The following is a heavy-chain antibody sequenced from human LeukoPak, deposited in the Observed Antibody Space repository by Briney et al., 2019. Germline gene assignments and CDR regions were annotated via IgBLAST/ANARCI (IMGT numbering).Heavy chain of an antibody. Sequence: PGGSLRLSCAASGFTFSDYGMHWVRQAPGKGLEWVSAISGSGGSTYYADSVKGRFTIPRDNSKNTLYLQMDSLRAEDTAVYYCAGMGYGSGTLSRDYWGQGTLVTVSS. J-gene: IGHJ4*02. V-gene: IGHV3-23*01. D-gene: IGHD3-10*01. CDR1: GFTFSDYG. CDR2: ISGSGGST. CDR3: AGMGYGSGTLSRDY.